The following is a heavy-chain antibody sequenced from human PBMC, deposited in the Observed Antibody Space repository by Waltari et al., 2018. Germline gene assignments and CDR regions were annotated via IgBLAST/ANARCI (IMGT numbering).Heavy chain of an antibody. Sequence: EVQLLESGGGLVQPGGSLRLSCAASGFTFSSYAMSLVRPAPGKGLEWVSAISGSGGSTYYADSVKGRFTISRDNSKNTLYLQMNSLRAEDTAVYYCAKVRAGQPPRYYYYGMDVWGQGTTVTVSS. CDR1: GFTFSSYA. V-gene: IGHV3-23*01. J-gene: IGHJ6*02. CDR3: AKVRAGQPPRYYYYGMDV. CDR2: ISGSGGST. D-gene: IGHD4-17*01.